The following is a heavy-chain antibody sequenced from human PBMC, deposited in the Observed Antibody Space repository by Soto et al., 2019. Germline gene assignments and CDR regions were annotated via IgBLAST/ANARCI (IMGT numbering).Heavy chain of an antibody. J-gene: IGHJ4*02. CDR2: ISYDGRKK. V-gene: IGHV3-30*18. D-gene: IGHD3-10*01. Sequence: QVQLVEAGGGVVQPGRSLRLSCAASGFTFSTYGMHWVRQAPGKGLEWVAVISYDGRKKYYEDSVKCRFTISRDNSKNTLYLQMNSLRAEDTAVYYCAKDHYYDSGSYSPYYFDYWGQGTLVTVSS. CDR1: GFTFSTYG. CDR3: AKDHYYDSGSYSPYYFDY.